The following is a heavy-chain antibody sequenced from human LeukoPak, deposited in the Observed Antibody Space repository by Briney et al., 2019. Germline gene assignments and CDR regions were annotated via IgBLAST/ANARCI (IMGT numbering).Heavy chain of an antibody. CDR2: ISYDGSNK. J-gene: IGHJ4*02. CDR1: GFTFSSYG. CDR3: ARDDVDTAMVTIYDILTGYYWGLFDY. Sequence: GRSLRLSCAASGFTFSSYGMHWVRQAPGKGLEWVAVISYDGSNKYYADSVKGRFTISRDNSKNTLYLQMNSLRAEDTAVYYCARDDVDTAMVTIYDILTGYYWGLFDYWGQGTLVTVSS. V-gene: IGHV3-30*03. D-gene: IGHD3-9*01.